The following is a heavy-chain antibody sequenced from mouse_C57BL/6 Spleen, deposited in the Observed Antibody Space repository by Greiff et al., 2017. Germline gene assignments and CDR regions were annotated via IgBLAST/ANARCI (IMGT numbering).Heavy chain of an antibody. J-gene: IGHJ2*01. CDR2: IDPEDGET. Sequence: VQLKQSGAELVKPGASVKLSCTASGFNIKDYYMHWVKQRTEQGLEWIGRIDPEDGETKYAPKFQGKATITADTSSNTAYLQLRSRTSEDTAVDYCARKSVFYDYGSSDGGDYWGQGTTLTVSS. V-gene: IGHV14-2*01. CDR1: GFNIKDYY. D-gene: IGHD1-1*01. CDR3: ARKSVFYDYGSSDGGDY.